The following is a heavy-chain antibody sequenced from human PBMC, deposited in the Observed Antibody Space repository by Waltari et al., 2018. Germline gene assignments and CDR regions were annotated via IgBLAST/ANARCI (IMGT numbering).Heavy chain of an antibody. CDR2: INHSGST. D-gene: IGHD3-3*01. J-gene: IGHJ4*02. Sequence: QVQLQQWGAGLLKPSETLSLTCAVYGGSFSGYYWSWIRQPPGKGLEWIGEINHSGSTNYNPSLKSRVTISVDTSKNQFSLKLSSVTAADTAVYYCARGWFGGGYWDYWGQGTLVTVSS. V-gene: IGHV4-34*01. CDR3: ARGWFGGGYWDY. CDR1: GGSFSGYY.